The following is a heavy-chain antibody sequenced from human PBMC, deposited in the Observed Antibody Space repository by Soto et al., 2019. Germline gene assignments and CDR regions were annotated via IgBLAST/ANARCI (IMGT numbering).Heavy chain of an antibody. CDR3: ARGRIAAAGDSFDY. CDR2: FYYSGST. J-gene: IGHJ4*02. CDR1: GGSISSSSYY. Sequence: QLQLQESGPGLVKPSETLSLTCTVSGGSISSSSYYWGWIHQPPGKGLEWIGSFYYSGSTYYNPSLKSRVTVAVDTSKKQISLKLNSVTAADTAGYYCARGRIAAAGDSFDYWGQGTLVTVSS. V-gene: IGHV4-39*01. D-gene: IGHD6-13*01.